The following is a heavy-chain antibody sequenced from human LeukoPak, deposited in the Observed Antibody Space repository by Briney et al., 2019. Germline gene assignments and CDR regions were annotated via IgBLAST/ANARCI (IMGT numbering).Heavy chain of an antibody. Sequence: ASVTVSCKASGYTFTSYGISWVRQAPGQGLEWMGWISAYNGNTNYAQKLQGRVTITRDTSASTAYMELSSLRSEDTAVYYCARDHLMWELSYYMDVWGKGTTVTVSS. CDR3: ARDHLMWELSYYMDV. CDR2: ISAYNGNT. J-gene: IGHJ6*03. D-gene: IGHD1-26*01. V-gene: IGHV1-18*01. CDR1: GYTFTSYG.